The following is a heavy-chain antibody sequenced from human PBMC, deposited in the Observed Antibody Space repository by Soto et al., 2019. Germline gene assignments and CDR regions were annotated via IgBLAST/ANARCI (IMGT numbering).Heavy chain of an antibody. Sequence: SETLSLTCTVSDGSIDSSAYSWGWIRQPPGKGLEWIGSINYSGSTYYSPSLKSRVTISIDTSRNQFSLRLSSVTAADTTVYYCARRDCGGDCYSWYYWGQGTLVTVSS. D-gene: IGHD2-21*02. V-gene: IGHV4-39*01. CDR2: INYSGST. J-gene: IGHJ4*02. CDR3: ARRDCGGDCYSWYY. CDR1: DGSIDSSAYS.